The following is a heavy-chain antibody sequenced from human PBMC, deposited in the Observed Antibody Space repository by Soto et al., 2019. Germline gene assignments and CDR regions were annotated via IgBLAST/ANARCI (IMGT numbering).Heavy chain of an antibody. CDR2: ISSNSRYI. J-gene: IGHJ4*02. CDR1: GFTFSDYS. V-gene: IGHV3-21*01. D-gene: IGHD6-13*01. CDR3: ASDQRSSTWGDFDA. Sequence: VQLVESGGGLVKPGGSLRLSCAASGFTFSDYSMHWVRQAPGKGLEWVSSISSNSRYIYYADSVKGRFTVSRDNAKILLYLQMDSLRAEDTSIYCCASDQRSSTWGDFDAWGQGSLVAVSS.